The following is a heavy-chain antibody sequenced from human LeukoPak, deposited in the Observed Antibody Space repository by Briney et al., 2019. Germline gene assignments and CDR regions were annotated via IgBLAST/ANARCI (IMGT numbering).Heavy chain of an antibody. V-gene: IGHV4-4*07. CDR3: ARERRDGYNYDYYYYYMDV. Sequence: PSETLSLTCTVSGGSISSYYWSWIRQPAGKGLEWIGRIYTSGSTNYNPSLKSRVTISVDTSKNQFSLKLSSMTAADTAVYYCARERRDGYNYDYYYYYMDVWGKGTTVTVSS. CDR1: GGSISSYY. CDR2: IYTSGST. D-gene: IGHD5-24*01. J-gene: IGHJ6*03.